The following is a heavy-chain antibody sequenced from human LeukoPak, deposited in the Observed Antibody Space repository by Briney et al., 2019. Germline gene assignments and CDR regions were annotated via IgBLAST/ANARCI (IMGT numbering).Heavy chain of an antibody. J-gene: IGHJ4*02. V-gene: IGHV4-34*01. CDR2: INHSGST. Sequence: KTSETLALTCTVYGGSFSGYYWSWIRQPPGKGLEWSGEINHSGSTNYNPSLKSRVTISVDTSKNQFSLKLSSVTAADTAVYYCARGAHSSGYSHFDYWGQGTLVTVSS. CDR1: GGSFSGYY. D-gene: IGHD3-22*01. CDR3: ARGAHSSGYSHFDY.